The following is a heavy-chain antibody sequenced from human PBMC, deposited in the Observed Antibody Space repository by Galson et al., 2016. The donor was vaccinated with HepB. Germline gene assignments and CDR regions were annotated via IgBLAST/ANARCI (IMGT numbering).Heavy chain of an antibody. D-gene: IGHD6-19*01. J-gene: IGHJ5*02. CDR2: IKNKRNSNTK. V-gene: IGHV3-72*01. Sequence: SLRLSCAASGFTVSDDYMDWVCQAPGKGLEWVGRIKNKRNSNTKEYAASVKGRFTISRDDSKNSLDLQMNSLKTEDTAAYYCARWVAGAAESWGQGTLVTVSS. CDR1: GFTVSDDY. CDR3: ARWVAGAAES.